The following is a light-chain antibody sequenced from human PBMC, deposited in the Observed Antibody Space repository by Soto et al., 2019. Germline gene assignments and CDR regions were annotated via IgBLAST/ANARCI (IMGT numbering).Light chain of an antibody. CDR2: DVS. V-gene: IGLV2-14*01. J-gene: IGLJ1*01. CDR1: SSDVGGYNY. CDR3: SSYTSSSTYV. Sequence: QSALTQPASVSGAPGQSIAIPCTGTSSDVGGYNYVSWYQQHPGKAPKLIAYDVSNRPSGVSNRFSGSKSGNTASLTISGLQAEDEADYYCSSYTSSSTYVFGTGTKVTVL.